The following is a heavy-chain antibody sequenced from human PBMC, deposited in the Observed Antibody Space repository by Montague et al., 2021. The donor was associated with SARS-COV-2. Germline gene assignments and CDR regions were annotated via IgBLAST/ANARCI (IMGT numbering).Heavy chain of an antibody. CDR1: DDSISTYY. Sequence: SETLSLTCTVTDDSISTYYWSWIRQPPGKGLGWIGYVYYTGSAKFNPPLKSRVTISMDTSNNQFSLRLKSVTAADTATYFCARYRAIMGGFDSWGQGTPVTVSS. D-gene: IGHD3-10*01. J-gene: IGHJ4*02. CDR2: VYYTGSA. CDR3: ARYRAIMGGFDS. V-gene: IGHV4-59*08.